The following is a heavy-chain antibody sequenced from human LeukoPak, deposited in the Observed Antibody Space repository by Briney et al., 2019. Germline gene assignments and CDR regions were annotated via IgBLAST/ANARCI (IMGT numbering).Heavy chain of an antibody. V-gene: IGHV1-69*13. CDR3: ARSQDTAMVYYYYGMDV. J-gene: IGHJ6*02. CDR1: GGTFSSYA. Sequence: SVKVSCKASGGTFSSYAISWVRQAPGQGLEWMRGIIPIFGTANYAQKFQGRVTITADESTSTAYMELSSLRSEDTAVYYCARSQDTAMVYYYYGMDVWGQGTTVTVSS. D-gene: IGHD5-18*01. CDR2: IIPIFGTA.